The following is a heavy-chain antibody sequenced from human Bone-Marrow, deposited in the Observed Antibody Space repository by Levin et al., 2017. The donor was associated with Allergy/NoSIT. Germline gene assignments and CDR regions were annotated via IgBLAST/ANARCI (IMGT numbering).Heavy chain of an antibody. CDR3: ARVPLPAAPLAHFAS. J-gene: IGHJ5*01. CDR1: GGTFRNYA. V-gene: IGHV1-69*13. D-gene: IGHD2-2*01. Sequence: GASVKVSCKASGGTFRNYAINWVRQAPGQGLEWMGAILPIFGTTNYALSFQGRLTITADDFSSTAYMDLSALRSDDTAIYFCARVPLPAAPLAHFASWGRGTLVTVSS. CDR2: ILPIFGTT.